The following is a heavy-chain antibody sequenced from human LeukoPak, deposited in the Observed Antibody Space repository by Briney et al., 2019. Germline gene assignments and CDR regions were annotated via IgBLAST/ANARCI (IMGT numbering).Heavy chain of an antibody. V-gene: IGHV4-38-2*02. CDR2: IYHSGST. CDR3: ARVVPSLDSNSSLIDY. J-gene: IGHJ4*02. D-gene: IGHD6-6*01. CDR1: GYSISSGYY. Sequence: SETLSLTCTVSGYSISSGYYWGWIRQPPGKGLEWIGSIYHSGSTYYNPSLKSRVTISVDTSKNQFSLKLSSVTAADTAVYYCARVVPSLDSNSSLIDYWGQGTLVTVSS.